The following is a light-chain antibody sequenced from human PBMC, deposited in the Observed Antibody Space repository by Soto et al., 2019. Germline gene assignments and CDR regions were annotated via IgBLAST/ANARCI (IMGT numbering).Light chain of an antibody. CDR3: QSYDSSSWV. V-gene: IGLV6-57*01. CDR2: ENN. CDR1: SGSIASNY. J-gene: IGLJ3*02. Sequence: NFMLTQPHSVSEAPGKTVTISCSGSSGSIASNYVQWYQQRPGSSPTTVIYENNQRHSGVPDRFSGSIDSSSNSASLTISGLKTEDEADYYCQSYDSSSWVFGGGTKLTVL.